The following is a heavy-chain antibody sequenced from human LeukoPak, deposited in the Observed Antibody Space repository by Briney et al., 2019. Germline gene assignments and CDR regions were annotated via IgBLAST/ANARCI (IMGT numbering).Heavy chain of an antibody. J-gene: IGHJ4*02. CDR2: IWYDGSNK. D-gene: IGHD5-12*01. V-gene: IGHV3-33*01. Sequence: PGRSLRLSCAASGFTFSSYGMHWVRQAPGKGLEWVAVIWYDGSNKYYADSVKGRFTISRDNSKNTLYLQMNSLRAEDTAVYYCARDYNKRGYSGYEGGVGFDYWGQGTLVTVCS. CDR3: ARDYNKRGYSGYEGGVGFDY. CDR1: GFTFSSYG.